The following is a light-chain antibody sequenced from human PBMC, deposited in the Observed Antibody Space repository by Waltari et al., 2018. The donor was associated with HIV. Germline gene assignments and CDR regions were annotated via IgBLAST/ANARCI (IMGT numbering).Light chain of an antibody. CDR2: KAS. V-gene: IGKV1-5*03. J-gene: IGKJ2*01. CDR3: QQYNSYLYT. CDR1: QSISSW. Sequence: DIQMPQSPSTLPASVGDRVTITCRASQSISSWLAWYQQKPGKAPKLLIQKASSLESGVPSRFSGSGSGTEFTLTISSLQPDDFATYYCQQYNSYLYTFGQGTKLEIK.